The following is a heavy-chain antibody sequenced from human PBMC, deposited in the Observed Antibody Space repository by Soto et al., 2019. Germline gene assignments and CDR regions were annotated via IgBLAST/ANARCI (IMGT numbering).Heavy chain of an antibody. J-gene: IGHJ3*02. CDR2: IYPGDSDT. CDR3: ARPYYDSSGYDAFDI. D-gene: IGHD3-22*01. CDR1: GYSFTSYW. Sequence: LGESLKISCKGSGYSFTSYWIGWVRQMPGKGLEWMGIIYPGDSDTRYSPSFQGQVTISADKSSSTAYLQWSSLKASDTAMYYCARPYYDSSGYDAFDIWGQGKMVTVSS. V-gene: IGHV5-51*01.